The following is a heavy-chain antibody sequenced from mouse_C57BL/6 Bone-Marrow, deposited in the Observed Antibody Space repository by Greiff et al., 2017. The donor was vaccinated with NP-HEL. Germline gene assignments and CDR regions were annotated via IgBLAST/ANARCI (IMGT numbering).Heavy chain of an antibody. D-gene: IGHD2-4*01. V-gene: IGHV1-4*01. CDR3: ARSEGLYDYDCYWYFDV. Sequence: VQLQQSGAELARPGASVKMSCKASGYTFTSYTMHWVKQRPGQGLEWIGYINPSSGYTKYNQKFKDKATSTADKSSSTAYMQLSSLTSEDSAVYYCARSEGLYDYDCYWYFDVWGTGTTVTVSS. J-gene: IGHJ1*03. CDR2: INPSSGYT. CDR1: GYTFTSYT.